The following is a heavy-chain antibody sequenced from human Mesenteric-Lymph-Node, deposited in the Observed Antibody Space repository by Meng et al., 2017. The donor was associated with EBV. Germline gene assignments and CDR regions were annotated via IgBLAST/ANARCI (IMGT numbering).Heavy chain of an antibody. CDR2: INHSGST. Sequence: QIYQRCEGLMELSEPPSLISASCGGSFSVCYGRWIRQPPGKELEWSGEINHSGSTNYNPSLKSRDTISIDTSKNQFSLRLSSMTASYTAVYYCARGEKGPIDYWGQGTLVTVSS. J-gene: IGHJ4*02. V-gene: IGHV4-34*01. CDR1: GGSFSVCY. CDR3: ARGEKGPIDY.